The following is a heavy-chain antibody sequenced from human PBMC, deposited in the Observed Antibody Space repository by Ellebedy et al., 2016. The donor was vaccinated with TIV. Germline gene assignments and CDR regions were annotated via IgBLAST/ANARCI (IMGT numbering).Heavy chain of an antibody. D-gene: IGHD5-18*01. V-gene: IGHV1-24*01. Sequence: AASVKVSCKVSGYTLTELSMHWVRQAPGKGLEYMGGFDPEDGETIYAQKFQGRVTMTEDTSTDTAYMELSSLRSEDTAVYYCETIIIGYSYGFWGLNFHYWGQGTLVTVSS. CDR2: FDPEDGET. CDR3: ETIIIGYSYGFWGLNFHY. J-gene: IGHJ4*02. CDR1: GYTLTELS.